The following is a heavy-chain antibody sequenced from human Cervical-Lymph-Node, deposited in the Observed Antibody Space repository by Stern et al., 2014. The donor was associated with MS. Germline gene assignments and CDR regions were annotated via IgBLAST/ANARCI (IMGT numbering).Heavy chain of an antibody. D-gene: IGHD3-10*01. CDR2: ISYDGSKA. J-gene: IGHJ6*02. CDR1: GFNFSSYA. CDR3: ARDLLWFGEFDWGAMDV. Sequence: VQLVESGGGVVQPGRSLRLSCAATGFNFSSYAMQWVRQAPGKGLEWVAVISYDGSKAYYADSVQGRFTISRDNSKKTLCLQMNSLRLEDTADYYCARDLLWFGEFDWGAMDVWGHGTTVTVSS. V-gene: IGHV3-30-3*01.